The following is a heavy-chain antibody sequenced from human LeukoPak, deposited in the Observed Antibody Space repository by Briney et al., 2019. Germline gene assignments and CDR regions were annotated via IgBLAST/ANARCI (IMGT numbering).Heavy chain of an antibody. CDR1: GFTFSDYY. Sequence: PGGSLRLSCAASGFTFSDYYMSWVRQAPGKGLEWVANIKQDGSEKYYVDSVKGRFTISRDNAKNSLYLQMNSLGAEDTAVYYCARSSGYYYNYYYYYMDVWGKGTTVTVSS. V-gene: IGHV3-7*01. J-gene: IGHJ6*03. CDR3: ARSSGYYYNYYYYYMDV. D-gene: IGHD3-22*01. CDR2: IKQDGSEK.